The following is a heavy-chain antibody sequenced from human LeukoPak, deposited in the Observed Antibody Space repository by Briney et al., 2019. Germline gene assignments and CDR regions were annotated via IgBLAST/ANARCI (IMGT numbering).Heavy chain of an antibody. V-gene: IGHV3-7*01. Sequence: GGALRLSCVPSVFTFSHHWLTWVRPAPAKGLEWVANIKNDGAVKNYVGTVKGRFTISRDNAKNSLYLQMNSLRAGDTAVYYGGKESYSKGDFWGQGVLVTVSS. CDR3: GKESYSKGDF. J-gene: IGHJ4*02. CDR2: IKNDGAVK. CDR1: VFTFSHHW. D-gene: IGHD6-13*01.